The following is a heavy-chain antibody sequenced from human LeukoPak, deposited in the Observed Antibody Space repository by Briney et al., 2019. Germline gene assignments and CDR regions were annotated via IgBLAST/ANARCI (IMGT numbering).Heavy chain of an antibody. D-gene: IGHD3-10*01. CDR3: AETYYYGSGSYYGAFDI. Sequence: SVKVTCKASGGTFSSYAISWVRQPPGQGLEWMGRIISIFGTVNYAQKFQGRVTITTDESTSTAYMELSSLRSEDTAVYYCAETYYYGSGSYYGAFDIWGQGTMVTVSS. CDR2: IISIFGTV. V-gene: IGHV1-69*05. J-gene: IGHJ3*02. CDR1: GGTFSSYA.